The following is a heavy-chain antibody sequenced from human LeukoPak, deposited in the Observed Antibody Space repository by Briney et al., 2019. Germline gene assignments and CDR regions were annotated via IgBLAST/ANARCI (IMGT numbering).Heavy chain of an antibody. D-gene: IGHD1-1*01. V-gene: IGHV3-30*03. CDR3: ASHRVFDWSFGY. CDR2: ISYDGSNK. J-gene: IGHJ4*02. CDR1: GFTFSSYG. Sequence: GGSLRLSCAASGFTFSSYGMHWVRQAPGKGLEWVAVISYDGSNKYYADSVKGRFTISRDNSKNTLYLQMNSLRAEDTAVYYCASHRVFDWSFGYWGQGTLVTVSS.